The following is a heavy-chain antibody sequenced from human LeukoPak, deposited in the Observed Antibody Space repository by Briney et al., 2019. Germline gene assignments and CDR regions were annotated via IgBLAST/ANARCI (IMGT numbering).Heavy chain of an antibody. Sequence: SQTLSLTCAISGDSVSSNSAAWNWIRQSPSRGLEWLGRTYYRSKWYNDYAVSVKSRITINPDTSKNQFPLQLNSVTPEDTAVYYCARSGGCSSTSCYDPYFDYWGQGTLVTVSS. V-gene: IGHV6-1*01. CDR1: GDSVSSNSAA. J-gene: IGHJ4*02. CDR3: ARSGGCSSTSCYDPYFDY. CDR2: TYYRSKWYN. D-gene: IGHD2-2*01.